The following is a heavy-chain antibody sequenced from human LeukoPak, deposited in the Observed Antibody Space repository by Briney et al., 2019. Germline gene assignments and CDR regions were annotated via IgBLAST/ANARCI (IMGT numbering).Heavy chain of an antibody. V-gene: IGHV4-39*01. CDR1: GGSISSSSYY. CDR2: IYYSGST. J-gene: IGHJ3*02. D-gene: IGHD1-26*01. CDR3: ARLSGSYLGHGAFDI. Sequence: KPSETLSLTCTVSGGSISSSSYYWGWIRQPPGKGLEWIGSIYYSGSTYYNPSLKSRVTISVDTSKNQFSLKLSSVTAADTAVYYCARLSGSYLGHGAFDIWGQGTMVTVSS.